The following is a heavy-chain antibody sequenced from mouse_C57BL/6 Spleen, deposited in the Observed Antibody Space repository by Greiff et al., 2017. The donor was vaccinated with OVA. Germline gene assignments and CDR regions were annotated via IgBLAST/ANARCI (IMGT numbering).Heavy chain of an antibody. CDR2: IDPETGGT. CDR1: GYTFTDYD. J-gene: IGHJ4*01. V-gene: IGHV1-15*01. D-gene: IGHD2-13*01. CDR3: KRRVRGYAMDY. Sequence: QVQLQQSGAELVRPGASVTLSCKASGYTFTDYDMHWVKQTPVHGLEWIGAIDPETGGTAYNQKFKGKAILTADKSSSTAYMELRSLTSEDSAVYYCKRRVRGYAMDYWGQGTSVTVSS.